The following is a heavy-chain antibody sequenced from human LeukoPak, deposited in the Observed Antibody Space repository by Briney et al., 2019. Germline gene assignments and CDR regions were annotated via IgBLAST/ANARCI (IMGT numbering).Heavy chain of an antibody. CDR2: IIPIFGTA. D-gene: IGHD6-6*01. CDR1: GGTFSSYA. V-gene: IGHV1-69*05. Sequence: ASVTVSCTASGGTFSSYAISWVRQAPGQGLEWMGGIIPIFGTANYAQKFQGRVTITTDESTSTAYMELSSLRSEDTAVYYCATLIQSSSSNYYYYYMDVWGKGTTVTVSS. J-gene: IGHJ6*03. CDR3: ATLIQSSSSNYYYYYMDV.